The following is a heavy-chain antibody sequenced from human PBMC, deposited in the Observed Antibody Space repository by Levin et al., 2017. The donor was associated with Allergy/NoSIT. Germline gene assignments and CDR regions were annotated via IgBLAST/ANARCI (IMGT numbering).Heavy chain of an antibody. V-gene: IGHV3-43D*04. J-gene: IGHJ4*02. CDR2: ISWDGGST. CDR1: GFTFDDYA. CDR3: AKDSDSGSYPASRTFDY. D-gene: IGHD1-26*01. Sequence: GGSLRLSCAASGFTFDDYAMHWVRQAPGKGLEWVSLISWDGGSTYYADSVKGRFTISRDNSKNSLYLQMNSLRAEDTALYYCAKDSDSGSYPASRTFDYWGQGTLVTVSS.